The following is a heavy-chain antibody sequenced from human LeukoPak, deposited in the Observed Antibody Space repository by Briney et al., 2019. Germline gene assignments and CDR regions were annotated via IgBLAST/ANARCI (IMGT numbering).Heavy chain of an antibody. CDR2: INHSGST. Sequence: SETLSLTCAVYGGSFSGYYWSWIRQPPGKGLEWIGEINHSGSTNYNPSLKSRVTISVDTSKNQFSLKLSSVTAADTAVYYCARLKEDIVVVVAARRHYYYYMDVWGKGTTVTISS. V-gene: IGHV4-34*01. CDR3: ARLKEDIVVVVAARRHYYYYMDV. CDR1: GGSFSGYY. J-gene: IGHJ6*03. D-gene: IGHD2-15*01.